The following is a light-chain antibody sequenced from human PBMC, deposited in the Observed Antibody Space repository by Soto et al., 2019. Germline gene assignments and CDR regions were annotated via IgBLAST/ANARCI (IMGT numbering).Light chain of an antibody. Sequence: QLVLTQPPSVSAAPRQRVTISCSGSSSNIGNNAVNWYQQLPGKAPKLLIYYDDLLPSGVSDRFSGSKSGTSASLAISGLQSEDEADYYCAAWDDSLNGDVFGTGTKVTVL. J-gene: IGLJ1*01. CDR1: SSNIGNNA. V-gene: IGLV1-36*01. CDR3: AAWDDSLNGDV. CDR2: YDD.